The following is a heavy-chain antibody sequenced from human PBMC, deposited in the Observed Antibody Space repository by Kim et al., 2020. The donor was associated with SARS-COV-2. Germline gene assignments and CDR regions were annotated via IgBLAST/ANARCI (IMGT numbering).Heavy chain of an antibody. J-gene: IGHJ6*02. D-gene: IGHD6-19*01. V-gene: IGHV3-9*01. Sequence: SVKGRFTISSDKAKNALYLQMNSLRGEDTALYYCAKDLRSGWYGDYYGMDVWGQGTTVTVSS. CDR3: AKDLRSGWYGDYYGMDV.